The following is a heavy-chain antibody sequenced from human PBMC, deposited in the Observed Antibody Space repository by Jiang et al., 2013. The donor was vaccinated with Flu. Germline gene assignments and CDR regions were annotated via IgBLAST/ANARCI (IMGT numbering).Heavy chain of an antibody. CDR3: ARVLGGGIGSSSSGDRGGYYG. J-gene: IGHJ6*01. D-gene: IGHD6-6*01. V-gene: IGHV4-4*02. Sequence: GSGLVKPSGDPVPHLRCLWWLPSAVVTGGVGSASPPGKGLEWIGEIYHSGSTNYNPSLKSRVTISVDKSKNQFSLKLSSVTAADTAVYYCARVLGGGIGSSSSGDRGGYYG. CDR2: IYHSGST. CDR1: WLPSAVVTG.